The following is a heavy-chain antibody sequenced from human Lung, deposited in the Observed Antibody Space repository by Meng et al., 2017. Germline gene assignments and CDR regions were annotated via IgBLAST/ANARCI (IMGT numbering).Heavy chain of an antibody. CDR2: INHSGRT. Sequence: QWQLQSAAEGMCKPPETLTPTCVVSGGSFSDYYWSGIRQPPGRGLEWIGEINHSGRTKYNPSLESRATISVDTSQNNLSLKLSSVTAADSAVYYCAGGPTTMAHDFDYWGQGTLVTVSS. J-gene: IGHJ4*02. D-gene: IGHD4-11*01. CDR1: GGSFSDYY. V-gene: IGHV4-34*01. CDR3: AGGPTTMAHDFDY.